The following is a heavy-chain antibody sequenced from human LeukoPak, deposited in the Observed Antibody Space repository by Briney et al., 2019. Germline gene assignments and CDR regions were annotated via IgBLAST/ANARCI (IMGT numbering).Heavy chain of an antibody. CDR1: GFTFSSYA. D-gene: IGHD2-2*01. CDR2: ISYDGSNK. CDR3: ARSHTDRTYCSSTSCYAY. J-gene: IGHJ4*02. Sequence: PGGSLRLSCAASGFTFSSYAMHWVRQAPGKGLEWVAVISYDGSNKYYAHSVKGRFTTSRDNSKKTLYLQMNSLRAEDTAVSYCARSHTDRTYCSSTSCYAYWGQGTLVTVSS. V-gene: IGHV3-30-3*01.